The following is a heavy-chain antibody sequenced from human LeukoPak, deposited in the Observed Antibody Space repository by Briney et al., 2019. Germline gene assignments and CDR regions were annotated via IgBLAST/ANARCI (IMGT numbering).Heavy chain of an antibody. J-gene: IGHJ3*02. Sequence: SEALSLTCTVSGGSISSSSYYWGWIRQPPGKGLEWIGRIYYSGSTYYNPSLKSRVTISVDTSKNQFSLKLSSVTAADTAVYYCARDPSIAAPLELDAFDIWGQGTMVTVSS. V-gene: IGHV4-39*07. CDR1: GGSISSSSYY. CDR2: IYYSGST. D-gene: IGHD6-6*01. CDR3: ARDPSIAAPLELDAFDI.